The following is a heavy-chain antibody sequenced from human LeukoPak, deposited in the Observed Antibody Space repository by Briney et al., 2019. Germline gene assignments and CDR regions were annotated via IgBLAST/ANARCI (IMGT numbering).Heavy chain of an antibody. Sequence: VASVKVSCKASGGTFSSYAITWVRQAPGQGLEWMGRIIPIFGTANYAQKFQGRVTITTDESSSTAYMELSTQRSDDTAVYYCARERPPGDSSNWFLEGYFDIWGQGTLVTVSS. CDR2: IIPIFGTA. CDR3: ARERPPGDSSNWFLEGYFDI. D-gene: IGHD6-13*01. V-gene: IGHV1-69*05. J-gene: IGHJ4*02. CDR1: GGTFSSYA.